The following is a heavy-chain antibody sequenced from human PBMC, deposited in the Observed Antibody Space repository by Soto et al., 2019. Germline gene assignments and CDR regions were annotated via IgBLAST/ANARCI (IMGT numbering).Heavy chain of an antibody. V-gene: IGHV3-11*01. D-gene: IGHD3-3*01. CDR3: AKAGRITIFGVVKLIFDY. CDR2: ISDSGTTR. CDR1: GFTFSDYY. J-gene: IGHJ4*02. Sequence: GGSLRLSCAASGFTFSDYYMSWIRQAPGKGLEWVSYISDSGTTRSYADSVKGRFTISRDNSKNTLYLQMNSLRAEDTAVYYCAKAGRITIFGVVKLIFDYWGQGTLVTVSS.